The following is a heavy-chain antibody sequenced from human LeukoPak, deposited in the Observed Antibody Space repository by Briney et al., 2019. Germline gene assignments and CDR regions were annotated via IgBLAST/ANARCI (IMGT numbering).Heavy chain of an antibody. J-gene: IGHJ4*02. Sequence: GGSLRLSCAASGFTFNNYAMSWVRQAPGKGLEWVAFIRYDGSNKYYADSVKGRFTISRDNSKNTLYLQMNSLRAEDTAVYYCAKVAAGTFDYWGQGTLVTVSS. CDR2: IRYDGSNK. V-gene: IGHV3-30*02. CDR3: AKVAAGTFDY. CDR1: GFTFNNYA. D-gene: IGHD6-13*01.